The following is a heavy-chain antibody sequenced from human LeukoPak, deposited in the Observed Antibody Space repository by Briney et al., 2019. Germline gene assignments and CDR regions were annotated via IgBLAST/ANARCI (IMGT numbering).Heavy chain of an antibody. D-gene: IGHD5-12*01. V-gene: IGHV3-23*01. Sequence: GGSLRLSCAASGFTFSNYAMNWVRQAPGKGWEWVSAISAGADTTLYADSVKGRLTISRDNSRNTLYLQMNSLRAEDRAIYHCARWIYYFGSWGQGTLVTVSS. CDR3: ARWIYYFGS. J-gene: IGHJ4*02. CDR1: GFTFSNYA. CDR2: ISAGADTT.